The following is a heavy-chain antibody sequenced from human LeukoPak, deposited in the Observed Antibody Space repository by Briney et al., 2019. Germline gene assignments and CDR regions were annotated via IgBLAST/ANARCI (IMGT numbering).Heavy chain of an antibody. D-gene: IGHD2-2*01. CDR1: GYTFTVYY. CDR3: ARARDCSSTSCYGVSWFDP. V-gene: IGHV1-2*02. CDR2: INPNSGGT. Sequence: ASVKVSCKTSGYTFTVYYIHWVRQAPGQGLEWMGWINPNSGGTNYAQKFLGRVTMTRDTSISTAYMELSSLRSEDTAVYYCARARDCSSTSCYGVSWFDPWGQGTLVTVSS. J-gene: IGHJ5*02.